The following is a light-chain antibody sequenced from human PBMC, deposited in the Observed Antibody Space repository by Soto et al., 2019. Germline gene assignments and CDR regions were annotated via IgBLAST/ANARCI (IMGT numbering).Light chain of an antibody. Sequence: QSVLTQPPSASGSPGQSVTISCTGTRGDVGGHNYVSWYQQRPGKAPKLMIYEVSKRPSGVPDRFSASKSGNTASLTVSGLQVDDEADYYSTSYSDTTQVVCGGGTKRPVL. CDR1: RGDVGGHNY. J-gene: IGLJ2*01. V-gene: IGLV2-8*01. CDR2: EVS. CDR3: TSYSDTTQVV.